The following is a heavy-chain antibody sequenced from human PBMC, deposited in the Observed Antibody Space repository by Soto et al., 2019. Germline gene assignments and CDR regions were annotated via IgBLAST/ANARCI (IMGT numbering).Heavy chain of an antibody. CDR2: IYSGGST. D-gene: IGHD5-18*01. J-gene: IGHJ4*02. CDR1: GFTVSTNY. V-gene: IGHV3-66*01. CDR3: ARVHSYGSAWLDY. Sequence: EVQLVESGGGLVQPGGSLRLSCAASGFTVSTNYMGWVRQPPGKGLEWVSLIYSGGSTYYADSVKGRFTISRDNSKNTLYLQMNSLRAEDTAVYYCARVHSYGSAWLDYWGQGTLVTVSS.